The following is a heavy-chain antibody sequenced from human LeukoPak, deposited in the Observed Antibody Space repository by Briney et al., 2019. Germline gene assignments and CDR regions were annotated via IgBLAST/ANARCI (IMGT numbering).Heavy chain of an antibody. CDR2: IYHTGIT. D-gene: IGHD3-10*01. Sequence: PSETLSLTCSVSGGSIISSYFWSWIRPPAGKGLEWIGRIYHTGITDFNPSLKTRVTMSVDTSKNQFSLNLNSVTAADTAVYYCAKYASGSLVVWGQGTLVTVSS. J-gene: IGHJ4*02. CDR1: GGSIISSYF. V-gene: IGHV4-4*07. CDR3: AKYASGSLVV.